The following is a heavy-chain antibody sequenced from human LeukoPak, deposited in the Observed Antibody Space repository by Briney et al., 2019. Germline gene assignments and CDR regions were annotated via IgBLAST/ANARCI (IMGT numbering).Heavy chain of an antibody. J-gene: IGHJ4*02. CDR3: ARENPETAAGS. Sequence: NASETLSLTCTVSGGSISSYYWSWIRQPAGKGREWIGRIYTSGSTNYNPSLKGRVTMSVDTSKNQFSLKLSSVTAADTAVYYCARENPETAAGSWGQGTLVTVSS. D-gene: IGHD6-13*01. CDR2: IYTSGST. V-gene: IGHV4-4*07. CDR1: GGSISSYY.